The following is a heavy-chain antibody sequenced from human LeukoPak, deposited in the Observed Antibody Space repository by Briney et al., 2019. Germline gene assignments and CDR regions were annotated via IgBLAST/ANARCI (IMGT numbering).Heavy chain of an antibody. CDR2: IYYCGST. V-gene: IGHV4-59*01. J-gene: IGHJ3*02. CDR3: ARKVTRKGGDAFDI. CDR1: GDSISSYY. D-gene: IGHD2-21*02. Sequence: SETLSLTCTVSGDSISSYYWSWIRQPPGRGLEWIGYIYYCGSTNYNPSLKSRVTISIDTSKNQFSLKLSSVTAADTAVYYCARKVTRKGGDAFDIWGQGTMVTVSS.